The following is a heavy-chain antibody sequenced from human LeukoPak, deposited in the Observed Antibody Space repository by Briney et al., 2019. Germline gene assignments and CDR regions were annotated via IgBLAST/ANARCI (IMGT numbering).Heavy chain of an antibody. D-gene: IGHD3-22*01. CDR3: AIYYDSSGSYFEAVDYFDY. CDR2: ISSSSSYI. Sequence: PGGSLRLSCAASRFTFSSYSMNWVGQARGKGLEWVSSISSSSSYIYYADSVKGRFTISRDNAKNSLYLQMNSLRAEDTAVYYCAIYYDSSGSYFEAVDYFDYWGQGTLVTVSS. V-gene: IGHV3-21*01. CDR1: RFTFSSYS. J-gene: IGHJ4*02.